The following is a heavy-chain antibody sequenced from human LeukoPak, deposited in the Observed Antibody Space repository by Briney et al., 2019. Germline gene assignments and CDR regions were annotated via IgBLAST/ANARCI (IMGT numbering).Heavy chain of an antibody. J-gene: IGHJ4*02. D-gene: IGHD3-16*01. Sequence: SETLSLTCAVSGGSISSSNWWSWVRQPPGKGLEWIGEIYHSGSTNYNPSLKSRVTISVDKSKNQFSLKLSSVTAADTAVYYCASGLQQRRTYVWGSYHYWGQGTLVTVSS. V-gene: IGHV4-4*02. CDR1: GGSISSSNW. CDR2: IYHSGST. CDR3: ASGLQQRRTYVWGSYHY.